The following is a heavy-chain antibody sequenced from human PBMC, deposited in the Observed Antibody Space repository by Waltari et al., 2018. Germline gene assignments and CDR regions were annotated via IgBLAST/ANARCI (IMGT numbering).Heavy chain of an antibody. J-gene: IGHJ6*02. CDR1: GFTFSSYW. V-gene: IGHV3-74*01. CDR2: INSDGSST. CDR3: ARVGYDFWSGYHYGMDV. D-gene: IGHD3-3*01. Sequence: EVQLVESGGGLVQPGGSLRLSCAASGFTFSSYWMHWVRQAPGKGLVWVSRINSDGSSTSYADSVKGRFTISRDNAKHTLYLQMNSLRAEDTAVYYCARVGYDFWSGYHYGMDVWGQGTTVTVSS.